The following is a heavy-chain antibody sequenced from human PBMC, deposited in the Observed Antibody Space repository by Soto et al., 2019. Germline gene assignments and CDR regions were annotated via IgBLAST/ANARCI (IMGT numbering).Heavy chain of an antibody. CDR1: GFTFSSSA. CDR3: AKPRTITFGGVIAPNAFDI. J-gene: IGHJ3*02. D-gene: IGHD3-16*02. CDR2: ISYDGSNK. V-gene: IGHV3-30*18. Sequence: GGSLRLSCAASGFTFSSSAMHWVRQASGKGLEWVAVISYDGSNKYYADSVKGRFTISRDNSKNTLYLQMNSLRAEDPAVYYCAKPRTITFGGVIAPNAFDIWGQGTMVTVSS.